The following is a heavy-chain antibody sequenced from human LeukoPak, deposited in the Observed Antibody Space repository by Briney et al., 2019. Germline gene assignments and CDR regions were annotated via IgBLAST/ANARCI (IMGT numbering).Heavy chain of an antibody. D-gene: IGHD3-9*01. J-gene: IGHJ4*02. CDR1: GFTFSNYW. CDR3: ARDEIYYDILTGYRHFDY. V-gene: IGHV3-7*01. Sequence: GGSLRLSCEASGFTFSNYWMSWVRQAPGRGLEWVANIKQDGSEKKYLDSVKGRFTISRDNAKNSMYLQMNSLRAEDTAVYYCARDEIYYDILTGYRHFDYWGQGTLVTVFS. CDR2: IKQDGSEK.